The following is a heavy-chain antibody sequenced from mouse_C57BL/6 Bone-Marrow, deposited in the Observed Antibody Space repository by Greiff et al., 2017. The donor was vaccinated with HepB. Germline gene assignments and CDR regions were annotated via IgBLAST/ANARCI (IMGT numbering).Heavy chain of an antibody. V-gene: IGHV1-81*01. J-gene: IGHJ3*01. CDR3: ASPRQLRLRFAY. Sequence: VQLQESGAELARPGASVKLSCKASGYTFTSYGISWVKQRTGQGLEWIGEIYPRSGNTYYNEKFKGKATLTADKSSSTAYMELLSLTSEDSAVYFCASPRQLRLRFAYWGQGTLVTVSA. CDR2: IYPRSGNT. CDR1: GYTFTSYG. D-gene: IGHD3-2*02.